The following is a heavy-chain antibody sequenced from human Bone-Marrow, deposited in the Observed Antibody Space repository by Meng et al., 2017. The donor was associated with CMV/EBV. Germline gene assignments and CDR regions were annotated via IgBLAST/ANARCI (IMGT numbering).Heavy chain of an antibody. J-gene: IGHJ5*02. Sequence: ASVKVSCKASGYTFTGYYMHWVRQAPGQGLEWMGWINPNIGGTNYAQKFQGRVTITRDTSMTTAYMELSRLRSDDTAVYYCARDPDLYSNLPGWFDPWGQGTLVTVSS. V-gene: IGHV1-2*02. D-gene: IGHD6-13*01. CDR3: ARDPDLYSNLPGWFDP. CDR1: GYTFTGYY. CDR2: INPNIGGT.